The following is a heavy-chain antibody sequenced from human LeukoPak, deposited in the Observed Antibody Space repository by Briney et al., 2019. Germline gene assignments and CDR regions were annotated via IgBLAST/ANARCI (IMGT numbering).Heavy chain of an antibody. V-gene: IGHV1-24*01. CDR2: FDPEEDET. D-gene: IGHD2-2*01. J-gene: IGHJ5*02. CDR1: GYTLTDLS. CDR3: ARGYCPTPTCYSDNWFDP. Sequence: ASVKVSCKVSGYTLTDLSMHWVRQAPGKGLEWMGGFDPEEDETIFAQKFQGRVTVTEDTSTDTAYMELSSLRSEDTAVYYCARGYCPTPTCYSDNWFDPWGQGTLVTVSS.